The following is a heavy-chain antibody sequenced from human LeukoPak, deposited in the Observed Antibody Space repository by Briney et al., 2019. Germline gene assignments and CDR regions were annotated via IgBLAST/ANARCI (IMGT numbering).Heavy chain of an antibody. CDR2: INTDGGST. CDR1: GFTFSSHW. CDR3: ARERIDCSSTSCYGGGSDY. V-gene: IGHV3-74*01. J-gene: IGHJ4*02. D-gene: IGHD2-2*01. Sequence: PGGSLRLSCAASGFTFSSHWMYWVSQAPGKGLVWVSRINTDGGSTSYADSVKGRFTISRDNAKNTLHLQINSLRAEDTAVYYCARERIDCSSTSCYGGGSDYWGQGTLVTVSS.